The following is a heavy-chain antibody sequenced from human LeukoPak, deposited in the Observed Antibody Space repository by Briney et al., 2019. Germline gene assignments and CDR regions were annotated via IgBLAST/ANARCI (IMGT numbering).Heavy chain of an antibody. D-gene: IGHD5-18*01. CDR3: ARDNGGYSYGRTFDY. CDR1: GYTFTGCY. V-gene: IGHV1-2*02. Sequence: GASVKVSCKASGYTFTGCYMHWVRQAPGQGLEWMGWINPNSGGTNYAQKFQGRVTMTRDTSISTAYMELSRLRSDDTAVYYCARDNGGYSYGRTFDYWGQGTLVTVSS. CDR2: INPNSGGT. J-gene: IGHJ4*02.